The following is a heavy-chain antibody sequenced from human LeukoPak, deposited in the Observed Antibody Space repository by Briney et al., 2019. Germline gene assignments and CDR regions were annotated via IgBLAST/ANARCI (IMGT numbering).Heavy chain of an antibody. CDR1: GFTFSSYW. D-gene: IGHD3-16*01. Sequence: GGSLRLSCAASGFTFSSYWMTWVRQAPGKGLEWVANIKQDGSAKYYVDSVKGRFTISRDNAKNSLYLQMNSLRVEDTAVYYCAREVGGGASGQWGQGTLVTVSS. CDR3: AREVGGGASGQ. V-gene: IGHV3-7*01. CDR2: IKQDGSAK. J-gene: IGHJ4*02.